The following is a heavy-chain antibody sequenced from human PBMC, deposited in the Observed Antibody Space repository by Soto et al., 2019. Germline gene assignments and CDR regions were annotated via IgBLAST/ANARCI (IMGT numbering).Heavy chain of an antibody. V-gene: IGHV3-23*01. CDR3: AKSRSRWGYATSYYFDY. CDR1: GFTFSSYA. D-gene: IGHD3-16*01. J-gene: IGHJ4*02. Sequence: HPGGSLRLSCAASGFTFSSYAMSWVRQAPGKGLEWVSAISGSGGSTYYADSVKGRFTISRDNSKNTLYLQMNSLRAEDTAVYYCAKSRSRWGYATSYYFDYWGQGTLVTVSS. CDR2: ISGSGGST.